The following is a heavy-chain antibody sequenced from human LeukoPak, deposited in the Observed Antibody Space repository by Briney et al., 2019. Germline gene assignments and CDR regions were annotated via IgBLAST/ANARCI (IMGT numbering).Heavy chain of an antibody. J-gene: IGHJ5*02. Sequence: SETLSLTCTVSGGSISSYYWSWIRQPPGKGLEWIGYIYYSGSTNYSPSLKSRVTISVDTSKNQFSLKLSSVTAADTAVYYCASQTMVRGVIGYGWFDPWGQGTLVTVSS. CDR3: ASQTMVRGVIGYGWFDP. V-gene: IGHV4-59*08. CDR1: GGSISSYY. CDR2: IYYSGST. D-gene: IGHD3-10*01.